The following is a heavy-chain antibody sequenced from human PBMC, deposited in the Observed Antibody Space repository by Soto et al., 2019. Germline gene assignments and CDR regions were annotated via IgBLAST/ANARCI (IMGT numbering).Heavy chain of an antibody. J-gene: IGHJ4*02. Sequence: EASVKVSCKASGGSFSNFVISWVVQAARQGRDWMGGIVPVFGRPNYAQMFRGRLTITADEATSTGHMEPMSLRSDDTAVYYCAREGSGYNFWGQGTQVTVSS. CDR3: AREGSGYNF. CDR2: IVPVFGRP. V-gene: IGHV1-69*13. D-gene: IGHD5-12*01. CDR1: GGSFSNFV.